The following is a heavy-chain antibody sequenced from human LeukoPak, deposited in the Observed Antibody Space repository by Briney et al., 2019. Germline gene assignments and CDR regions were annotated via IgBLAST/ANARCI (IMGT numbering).Heavy chain of an antibody. J-gene: IGHJ4*02. V-gene: IGHV4-34*01. Sequence: SETLSLTCAVYGGSFSGYYWSWIRQPPGKGLEWIGEIHHSGRTNYNPSLKSRVTISVDTSKNQFSLKLSSVTAEDTAVYYCATGRDGYNLDYWGQGTLVTVSS. CDR1: GGSFSGYY. CDR3: ATGRDGYNLDY. D-gene: IGHD5-24*01. CDR2: IHHSGRT.